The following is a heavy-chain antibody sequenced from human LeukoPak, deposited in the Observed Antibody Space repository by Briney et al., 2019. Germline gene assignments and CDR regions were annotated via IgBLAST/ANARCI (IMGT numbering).Heavy chain of an antibody. J-gene: IGHJ3*02. CDR2: INAGNGNT. V-gene: IGHV1-3*01. CDR3: ARVAGLSDAFDN. D-gene: IGHD2-15*01. Sequence: ASVKVSCKASGYTFTSYAMHWVRQAPGQRLEWMGWINAGNGNTKYSQKFQGRVTITRDTSASTAYMELSSLRSGDTAVYYCARVAGLSDAFDNWGQGTMVTVSS. CDR1: GYTFTSYA.